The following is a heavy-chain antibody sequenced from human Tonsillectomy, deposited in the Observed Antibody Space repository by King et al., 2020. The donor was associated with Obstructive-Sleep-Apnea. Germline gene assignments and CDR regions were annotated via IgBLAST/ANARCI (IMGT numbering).Heavy chain of an antibody. CDR3: ARQVFGSGGKPYFDY. CDR2: IYPGDSDT. V-gene: IGHV5-51*01. Sequence: VQLVESGAEVKKPGGSLKISCKGSGYSFTSYWIGWVRQMPGKGLEWMGIIYPGDSDTRYSPSFQGPVTISADKSISTAYLQWSSLKASDTAMYYCARQVFGSGGKPYFDYWGQGTLVTVSS. J-gene: IGHJ4*02. CDR1: GYSFTSYW. D-gene: IGHD6-25*01.